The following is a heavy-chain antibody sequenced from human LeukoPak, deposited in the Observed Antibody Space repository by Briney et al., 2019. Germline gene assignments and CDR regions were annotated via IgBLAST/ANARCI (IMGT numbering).Heavy chain of an antibody. CDR1: GFTFSSYA. CDR3: AKFRAAAGPRDFDY. V-gene: IGHV3-23*01. J-gene: IGHJ4*02. D-gene: IGHD6-13*01. Sequence: GGSLRLSCAASGFTFSSYAMTWVRQAPGKGLEWVSTLSGSGSNTYYADSVEGRFSISRDNSQSTLYLQMNSLRAEDTAVYYCAKFRAAAGPRDFDYWGQGTLVTVSS. CDR2: LSGSGSNT.